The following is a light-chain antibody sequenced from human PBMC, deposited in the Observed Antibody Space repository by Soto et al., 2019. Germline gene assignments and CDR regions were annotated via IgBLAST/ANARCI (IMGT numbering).Light chain of an antibody. CDR2: KAS. CDR1: QTISSW. CDR3: QHYNSYSEA. J-gene: IGKJ1*01. V-gene: IGKV1-5*03. Sequence: DIQMTQSPSTLSVSLGDRVTITCRASQTISSWLAWYQQKPGKAPKLXIYKASTLKSGVPSRFSGSGSGTEFTLTISSLQPDDFATYYCQHYNSYSEACGQGTRWIS.